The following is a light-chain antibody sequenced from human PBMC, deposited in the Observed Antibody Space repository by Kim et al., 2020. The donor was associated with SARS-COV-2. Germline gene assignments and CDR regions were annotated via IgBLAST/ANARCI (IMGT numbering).Light chain of an antibody. J-gene: IGLJ2*01. V-gene: IGLV1-44*01. Sequence: GQGVTIYCAGSSSSTGSNTVDWYQQRPGTAPKLLIYSNNQRHSGVPDRFSGSKSGTSASLAISGLQSEDEADYYCAAWDDSLNGVVFGGGTQLTVL. CDR2: SNN. CDR1: SSSTGSNT. CDR3: AAWDDSLNGVV.